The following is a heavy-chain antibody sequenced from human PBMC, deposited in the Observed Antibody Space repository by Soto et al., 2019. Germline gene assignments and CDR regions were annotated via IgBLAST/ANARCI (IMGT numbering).Heavy chain of an antibody. CDR2: IKGDGSIT. V-gene: IGHV3-74*01. Sequence: DEQVVESGGGLVQPGGYLRLSCTASGFTFSNYWIHWVRQASGKGLVWVSRIKGDGSITNYADSVKGRFSISRDNAKNTVYLQMDSLRAEDTAVYYCARGASGRYYRDVWGKGTTVTVS. D-gene: IGHD3-10*01. CDR1: GFTFSNYW. J-gene: IGHJ6*03. CDR3: ARGASGRYYRDV.